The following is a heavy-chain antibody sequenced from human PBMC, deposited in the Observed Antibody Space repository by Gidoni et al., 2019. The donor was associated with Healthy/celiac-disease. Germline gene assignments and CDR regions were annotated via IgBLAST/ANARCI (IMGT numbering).Heavy chain of an antibody. V-gene: IGHV3-30-3*01. Sequence: QVQLVESGGGVVQPGRSLRLSCAASGFTFSSYAMHWVRQAPGKGLEWVSVISYDGSNKYYADSVKGRFTISRDNSKNTLYLQMNSLRAEDTAVYYCARRNSGSYGAFDIWGQGTMVTVSS. CDR2: ISYDGSNK. J-gene: IGHJ3*02. CDR1: GFTFSSYA. CDR3: ARRNSGSYGAFDI. D-gene: IGHD1-26*01.